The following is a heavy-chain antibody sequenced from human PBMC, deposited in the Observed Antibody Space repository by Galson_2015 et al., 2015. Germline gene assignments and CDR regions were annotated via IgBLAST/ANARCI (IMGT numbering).Heavy chain of an antibody. CDR1: GFTFNTYA. J-gene: IGHJ4*02. D-gene: IGHD3-22*01. CDR3: AKGSVRPPSHYYGSGSHLYYFEY. V-gene: IGHV3-23*01. CDR2: ISGSGGGNT. Sequence: SLRLSCAASGFTFNTYAMSWVRQAPGKGSEWVSSISGSGGGNTFYADSVKGRFTISRDNSKNTLYLQMNSLRAEDTAVYYCAKGSVRPPSHYYGSGSHLYYFEYWGQGTLVTVSS.